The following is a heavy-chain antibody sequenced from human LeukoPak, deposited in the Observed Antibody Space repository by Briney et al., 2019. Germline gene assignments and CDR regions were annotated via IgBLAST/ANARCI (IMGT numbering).Heavy chain of an antibody. J-gene: IGHJ4*02. CDR1: GGTFSSYA. Sequence: SVKVSCTASGGTFSSYAISWVRQAPGQGLEWMGGIIPIFGTANYAQKFQGRVTITADESTSTAYMELSSLRSEDTAVYYCARAQYYDFWSGYDYWGQGTLVTVSS. CDR2: IIPIFGTA. V-gene: IGHV1-69*01. D-gene: IGHD3-3*01. CDR3: ARAQYYDFWSGYDY.